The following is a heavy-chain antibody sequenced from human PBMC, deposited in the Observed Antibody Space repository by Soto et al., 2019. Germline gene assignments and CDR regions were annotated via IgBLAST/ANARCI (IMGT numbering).Heavy chain of an antibody. J-gene: IGHJ4*02. D-gene: IGHD3-3*02. CDR3: ASQKLDVPAFFDY. CDR2: IYHSGST. V-gene: IGHV4-30-2*01. CDR1: VGSISSGGYS. Sequence: SETMSLTCAVSVGSISSGGYSWSWIRQPPGKGLEWIGYIYHSGSTYYNPSLKSRVTISVDRSKNQFSLKLSSVTAADTAVYYCASQKLDVPAFFDYWSQGTLVTVSS.